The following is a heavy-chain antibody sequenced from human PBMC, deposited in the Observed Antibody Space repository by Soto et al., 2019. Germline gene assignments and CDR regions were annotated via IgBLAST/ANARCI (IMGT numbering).Heavy chain of an antibody. CDR3: ARGRRFLEWLDH. J-gene: IGHJ4*02. D-gene: IGHD3-3*01. CDR1: GFTFTSYG. Sequence: QMHLVESGGGVVQPGRSLTLSCVASGFTFTSYGIHWVRQAPGKGLEWVAVIWYDGSNKYYGDSVKGRFSISRDNSKNTLFPQMNSLGAVDTAVYYGARGRRFLEWLDHWGQGTLVSVSS. V-gene: IGHV3-33*01. CDR2: IWYDGSNK.